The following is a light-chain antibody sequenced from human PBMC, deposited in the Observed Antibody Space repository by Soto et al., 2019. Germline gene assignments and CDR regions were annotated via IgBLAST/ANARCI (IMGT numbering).Light chain of an antibody. CDR1: QDLTNW. CDR2: TSS. Sequence: DIQMTQSPFSVSASIGDRVTITCRASQDLTNWLAWYQQKPGKAPNLLIHTSSILQSGVPSRFSGSVSGTDFTLAISSLQPEDFATYFCQQGKSFPLTFGGGTTVEIK. CDR3: QQGKSFPLT. J-gene: IGKJ4*01. V-gene: IGKV1-12*01.